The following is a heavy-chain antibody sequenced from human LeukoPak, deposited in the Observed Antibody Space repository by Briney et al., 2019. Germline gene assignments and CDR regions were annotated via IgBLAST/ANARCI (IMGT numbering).Heavy chain of an antibody. CDR1: GGSISSGGYY. Sequence: KTSETLSLTCTVSGGSISSGGYYWSWIRQHPGKGLEWIGYIYYSGSTYYNPSLKSRVTISVDTSKNQFSLKLSSVTAVDTAVYYCARKATTGPTKAAFDIWGQGTMLTVSS. D-gene: IGHD4-17*01. J-gene: IGHJ3*02. CDR2: IYYSGST. CDR3: ARKATTGPTKAAFDI. V-gene: IGHV4-31*03.